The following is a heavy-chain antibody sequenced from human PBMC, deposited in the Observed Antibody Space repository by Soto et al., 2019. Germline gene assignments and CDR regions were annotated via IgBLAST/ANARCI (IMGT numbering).Heavy chain of an antibody. D-gene: IGHD6-13*01. CDR2: ISYDGSNK. V-gene: IGHV3-30*03. CDR1: GFTFSSYG. J-gene: IGHJ4*02. Sequence: GGSLRLSCAASGFTFSSYGMHWFRQAPGKGLEWVAVISYDGSNKYYADSVKGRFTISRDNSKNTLYLQMNSLRAEDTAVYYCASPEGIAAAGTLDYWGQGTLVTVSS. CDR3: ASPEGIAAAGTLDY.